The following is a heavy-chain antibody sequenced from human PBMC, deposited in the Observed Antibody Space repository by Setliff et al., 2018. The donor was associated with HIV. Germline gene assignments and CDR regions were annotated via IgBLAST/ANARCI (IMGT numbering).Heavy chain of an antibody. D-gene: IGHD6-13*01. CDR2: VSGGVDTT. V-gene: IGHV3-23*01. Sequence: PGGSLRLSCAASGFTLSPYAINWVRQVPGKGLEWISAVSGGVDTTYYADSVKGRFTISRDNSKNTLYMQMNSLRADDTALYYCVKGGYLHAFKIWGQGTMVTVSS. CDR3: VKGGYLHAFKI. CDR1: GFTLSPYA. J-gene: IGHJ3*02.